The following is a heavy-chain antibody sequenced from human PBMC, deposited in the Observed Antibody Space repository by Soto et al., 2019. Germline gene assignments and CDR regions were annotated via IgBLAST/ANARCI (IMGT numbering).Heavy chain of an antibody. J-gene: IGHJ6*02. D-gene: IGHD3-22*01. V-gene: IGHV1-18*01. CDR2: ISAYNGNT. CDR3: ASSQPAMRVVASKRGFYGMDV. Sequence: QVQLVQSGAEVKKPGASVKVSCKASGYTFTTYGISWVRQAPGQGLEWMGWISAYNGNTNYAQKVQGRVTMTTDTSTSTAYMELRSLRSEDTTVYYCASSQPAMRVVASKRGFYGMDVWGQGTPVTVSS. CDR1: GYTFTTYG.